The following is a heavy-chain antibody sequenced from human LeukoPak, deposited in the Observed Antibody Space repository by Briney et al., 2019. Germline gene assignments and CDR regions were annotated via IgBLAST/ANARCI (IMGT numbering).Heavy chain of an antibody. CDR2: IDWDDDK. Sequence: SGPTPVNPTQTLTLTCTFSGFSLSTNGMSVTWVRQPPGKALEWLARIDWDDDKYYSASLKTRLTISKDTSKNQVVLTMTNMDPVDTATYFCARCIAATGTLDYWGQGALVTVSS. CDR1: GFSLSTNGMS. V-gene: IGHV2-70*11. J-gene: IGHJ4*02. D-gene: IGHD6-13*01. CDR3: ARCIAATGTLDY.